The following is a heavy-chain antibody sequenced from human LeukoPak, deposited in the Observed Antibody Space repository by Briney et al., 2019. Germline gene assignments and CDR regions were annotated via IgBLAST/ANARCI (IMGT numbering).Heavy chain of an antibody. V-gene: IGHV1-3*03. J-gene: IGHJ4*02. CDR3: ARGGWSGYCSSTSCSFDY. D-gene: IGHD2-2*01. Sequence: ASVKVSCKASGYTFTSYAMHWVRQAPGQSLEWMGWINTGNSNTKYSQELQGRVTITRDTSASTAYMELSSLRSEDMAVYYCARGGWSGYCSSTSCSFDYWGQGTLVTVSS. CDR1: GYTFTSYA. CDR2: INTGNSNT.